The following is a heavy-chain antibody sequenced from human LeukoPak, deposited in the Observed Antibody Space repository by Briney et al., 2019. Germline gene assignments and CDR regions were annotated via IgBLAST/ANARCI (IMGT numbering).Heavy chain of an antibody. Sequence: HPGGSLRLSCAASGFTFSSYAMSWVRRAPGKGLEWVSAISGSGGSTYYADSVKGRFTISRDNSKNTLYLQMNSLRAEDTTVYYCAKSWAAHDYWGQGTLVTVSS. CDR2: ISGSGGST. D-gene: IGHD2-15*01. J-gene: IGHJ4*02. CDR3: AKSWAAHDY. V-gene: IGHV3-23*01. CDR1: GFTFSSYA.